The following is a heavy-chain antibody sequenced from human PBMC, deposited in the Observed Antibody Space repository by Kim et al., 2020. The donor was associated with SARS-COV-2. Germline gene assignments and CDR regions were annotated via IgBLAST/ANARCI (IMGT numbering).Heavy chain of an antibody. D-gene: IGHD3-16*02. CDR3: ARPHYIWGSYRYSYFDY. J-gene: IGHJ4*02. V-gene: IGHV1-3*01. Sequence: QGRVTITRDTSASTAYMELSSLRSEDTAVYYCARPHYIWGSYRYSYFDYWGQGTLVTVSS.